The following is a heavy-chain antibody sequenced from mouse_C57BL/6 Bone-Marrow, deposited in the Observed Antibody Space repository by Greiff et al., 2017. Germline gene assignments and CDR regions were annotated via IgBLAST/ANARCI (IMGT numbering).Heavy chain of an antibody. Sequence: QVQLQQSGAELARPGASVKLSCKASGYTFTSYGISWVKQRTGQGLEWIGEIYPRSGNTYYNEKFKGKATLTADKSSSTAYMELRSLTSEDSAVDFCASKGVTTLWGNYFDYGGQGTTLTVSS. CDR2: IYPRSGNT. V-gene: IGHV1-81*01. J-gene: IGHJ2*01. D-gene: IGHD2-2*01. CDR3: ASKGVTTLWGNYFDY. CDR1: GYTFTSYG.